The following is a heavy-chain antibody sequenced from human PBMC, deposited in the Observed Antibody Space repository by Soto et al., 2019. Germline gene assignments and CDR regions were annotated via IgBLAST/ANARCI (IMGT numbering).Heavy chain of an antibody. V-gene: IGHV1-18*01. CDR3: ARVDPYNWNDLYYYYYYGMDV. CDR1: GYTFTSYG. J-gene: IGHJ6*02. D-gene: IGHD1-1*01. CDR2: ISAYNGNT. Sequence: ASVKVSCKASGYTFTSYGISWVRQAPGQGLEWMGWISAYNGNTNYAQKLQGRVTMTTDTSTSIAYMELRSLRSDDTAVYYCARVDPYNWNDLYYYYYYGMDVWGQGTTVTVSS.